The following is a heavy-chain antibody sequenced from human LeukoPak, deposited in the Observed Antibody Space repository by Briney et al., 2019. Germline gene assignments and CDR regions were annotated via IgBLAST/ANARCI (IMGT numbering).Heavy chain of an antibody. V-gene: IGHV5-51*01. D-gene: IGHD3-22*01. CDR2: IYPCDSDT. CDR1: GHSFTSYW. Sequence: GESLKISCKGSGHSFTSYWIGWVRQMPGKGLEWMGIIYPCDSDTRYSPSFQSQVTISADKSISTAYLQWSSLKASDTAMYYCARQADGSSAGTDAFDIWGQGTMVTVSS. J-gene: IGHJ3*02. CDR3: ARQADGSSAGTDAFDI.